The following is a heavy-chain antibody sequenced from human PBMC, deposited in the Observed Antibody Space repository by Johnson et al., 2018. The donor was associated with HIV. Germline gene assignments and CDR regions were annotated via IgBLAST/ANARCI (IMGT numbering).Heavy chain of an antibody. J-gene: IGHJ3*02. CDR3: VRGRDSTGDGGAFDI. D-gene: IGHD7-27*01. CDR2: INQDGSEK. CDR1: GFTFSSYW. Sequence: VQLVESGGGLVQPGGSLRLSCAASGFTFSSYWMNWVRQAPGKGLDWVANINQDGSEKYDLDSEKGRFTISRDNAENSLYLQMNSLRVDDTAMYYCVRGRDSTGDGGAFDIWGQGTMVTVSS. V-gene: IGHV3-7*05.